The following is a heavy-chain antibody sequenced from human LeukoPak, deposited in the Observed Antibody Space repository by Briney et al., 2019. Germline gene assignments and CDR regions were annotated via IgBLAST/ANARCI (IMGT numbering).Heavy chain of an antibody. CDR2: ISAYNGNT. D-gene: IGHD1-26*01. Sequence: ASVTVSCKASGYTFTSYGISWVRQAPGQGLEWLGWISAYNGNTNYAQKLQGRVTMTTDRSTSTAYMELRSLRSDDTALYYRAKSSGSYYDPEYFQHWGQGTLVTVSS. J-gene: IGHJ1*01. V-gene: IGHV1-18*01. CDR3: AKSSGSYYDPEYFQH. CDR1: GYTFTSYG.